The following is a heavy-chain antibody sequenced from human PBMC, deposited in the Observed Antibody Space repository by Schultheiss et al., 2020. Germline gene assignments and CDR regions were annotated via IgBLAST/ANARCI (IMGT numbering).Heavy chain of an antibody. J-gene: IGHJ3*02. CDR1: GFTFSSYA. CDR2: ISYDGSNK. V-gene: IGHV3-30-3*01. Sequence: GGSLRLSCAASGFTFSSYAMSWVRQAPGKGLEWVAVISYDGSNKYYADSVKGRFTISRDNSKNTLYLQMNSLRAEDTAVYYCARDGPPGAFDIWGQGTMVTVSS. CDR3: ARDGPPGAFDI.